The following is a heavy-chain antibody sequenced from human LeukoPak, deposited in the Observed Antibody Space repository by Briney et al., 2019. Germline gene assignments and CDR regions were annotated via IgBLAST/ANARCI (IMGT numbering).Heavy chain of an antibody. Sequence: GGSLRLSCAASGFTFSNYAMHWVRQAPGLGLEWVALILYDGKIDYYADSVKGRFTISRDNSNNTLYLQLNSLRAEDTAVYYCARAPSGRAAAANYFDYWGQGTLVTVSS. CDR1: GFTFSNYA. CDR3: ARAPSGRAAAANYFDY. V-gene: IGHV3-30*01. D-gene: IGHD6-13*01. CDR2: ILYDGKID. J-gene: IGHJ4*02.